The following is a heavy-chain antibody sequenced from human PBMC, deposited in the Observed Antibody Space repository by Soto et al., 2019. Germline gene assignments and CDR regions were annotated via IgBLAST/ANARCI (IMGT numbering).Heavy chain of an antibody. D-gene: IGHD6-13*01. CDR1: GGSFSGYY. CDR3: ARGRRAAARIYDYYYGMYV. CDR2: INHSGST. V-gene: IGHV4-34*01. Sequence: QVQLQQWGAGLLKPSETLSLTCAVYGGSFSGYYWSGIRQPPGKGLVWIGEINHSGSTNYNPSLKSRVTIVVDPSNNQFSLVLGSMSAADTAVYYSARGRRAAARIYDYYYGMYVWCQGTTVTVSS. J-gene: IGHJ6*02.